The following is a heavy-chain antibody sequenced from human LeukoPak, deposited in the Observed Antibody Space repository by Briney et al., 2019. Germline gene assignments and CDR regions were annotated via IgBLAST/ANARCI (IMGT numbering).Heavy chain of an antibody. Sequence: PGGPLRLSCTASGFTFSSYAMTWVRQAPGKGLEWVSSITSDSRTSYGGSVKGRFTISRDNSRNTVYLQMDSLRAEDTAIFYCGRDPNGDYVGAFEFWSRGTMVTVS. V-gene: IGHV3-23*01. CDR2: ITSDSRT. CDR1: GFTFSSYA. CDR3: GRDPNGDYVGAFEF. D-gene: IGHD4-17*01. J-gene: IGHJ3*01.